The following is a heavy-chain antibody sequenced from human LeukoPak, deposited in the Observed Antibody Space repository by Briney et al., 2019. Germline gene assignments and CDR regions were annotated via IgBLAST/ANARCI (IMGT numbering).Heavy chain of an antibody. CDR2: ISGSGGST. V-gene: IGHV3-23*01. Sequence: GESLRLSCVASGFSFSSYTMTWVRRAPGKGLEWVSAISGSGGSTYYADSVKGRFTISRDNSKNTLYLQMNSLRAEDTAVYYCAKSRWELRWGQGTLVTVSS. CDR3: AKSRWELR. J-gene: IGHJ4*02. CDR1: GFSFSSYT. D-gene: IGHD1-26*01.